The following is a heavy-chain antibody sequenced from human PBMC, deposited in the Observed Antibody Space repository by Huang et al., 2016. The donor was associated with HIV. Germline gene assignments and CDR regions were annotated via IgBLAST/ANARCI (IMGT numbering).Heavy chain of an antibody. D-gene: IGHD1-26*01. V-gene: IGHV3-7*01. CDR1: GFTFSRYW. J-gene: IGHJ6*03. Sequence: EVQLVESGGGLVQPGGSLRLSCAASGFTFSRYWMSWVRQAPGKGLEWVANIKQDGGEKYDVDSVKGRFTISRDNAKNSLYLQMNSLRAEDTSVYYCARDEWELLRGRYCNYMDVWGKGTTVTVSS. CDR3: ARDEWELLRGRYCNYMDV. CDR2: IKQDGGEK.